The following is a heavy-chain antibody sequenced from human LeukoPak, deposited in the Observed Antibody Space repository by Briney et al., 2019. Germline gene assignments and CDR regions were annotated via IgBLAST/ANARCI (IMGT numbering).Heavy chain of an antibody. Sequence: GRSLRLSCAASGFTFSSYGMHRVRQAPGKGLEWVAVIWYDGSNKYYADSVKGRFTISRDNSKNTLYLQMNSLRAEDTAVYYCARGDAYYYDSSGFDYWGQGTLVTVSS. D-gene: IGHD3-22*01. V-gene: IGHV3-33*08. J-gene: IGHJ4*02. CDR1: GFTFSSYG. CDR3: ARGDAYYYDSSGFDY. CDR2: IWYDGSNK.